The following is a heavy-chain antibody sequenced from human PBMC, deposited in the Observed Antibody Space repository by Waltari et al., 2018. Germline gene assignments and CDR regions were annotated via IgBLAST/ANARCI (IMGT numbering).Heavy chain of an antibody. Sequence: QVQLVESGGGVVQPGRSLRLSCAASGFTFSSYGMHWIRQAPGQGFEWLGRINPRSGGTNVAQKFQGRITMTRDTSINTAYMELSSLRPDDTAMYYCAREADYWGQGTLVTVSS. CDR2: INPRSGGT. CDR3: AREADY. J-gene: IGHJ4*02. V-gene: IGHV1-2*06. CDR1: GFTFSSYG.